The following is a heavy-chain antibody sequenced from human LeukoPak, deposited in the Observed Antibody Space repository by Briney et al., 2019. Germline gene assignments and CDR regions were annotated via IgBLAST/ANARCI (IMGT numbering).Heavy chain of an antibody. CDR1: GFTFNNYN. V-gene: IGHV3-21*04. D-gene: IGHD6-19*01. J-gene: IGHJ6*03. CDR2: ITSSGTYI. CDR3: ARVVKQWLGLFPLGYYYYMDV. Sequence: PGGSLRLSCAASGFTFNNYNMNWVRQAPGKALEWVSSITSSGTYIFYADSVKGRFTISRDNAKNSLYLQMNSLRAEDTALYYCARVVKQWLGLFPLGYYYYMDVWGKGTTVTVSS.